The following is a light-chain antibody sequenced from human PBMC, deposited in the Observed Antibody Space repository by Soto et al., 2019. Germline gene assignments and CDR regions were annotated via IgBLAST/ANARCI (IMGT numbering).Light chain of an antibody. CDR3: QVWDRSSDLEV. Sequence: SYELTQPPSMSVAPGKTARITCGGNNIGSKSVHWYQQKPGQAPVLVIYYDSDRPSGIPERFSGSNSGNAATLTISRVEAGDEADYYCQVWDRSSDLEVFGGGTKLTVL. J-gene: IGLJ3*02. CDR2: YDS. CDR1: NIGSKS. V-gene: IGLV3-21*04.